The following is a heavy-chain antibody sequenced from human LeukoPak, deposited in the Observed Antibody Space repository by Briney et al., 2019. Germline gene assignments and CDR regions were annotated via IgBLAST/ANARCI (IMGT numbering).Heavy chain of an antibody. CDR3: ARGQVPAARGYNWFDP. CDR1: GWSFNDYY. Sequence: SETLSLTCAVYGWSFNDYYWKWIRQPPGKGLEWIGEINARGDTNYNPSLKSRVNISVDTSKKQFSLRLTSLIAADTALYYCARGQVPAARGYNWFDPWGQGTLVTVSS. D-gene: IGHD2-2*01. J-gene: IGHJ5*02. CDR2: INARGDT. V-gene: IGHV4-34*01.